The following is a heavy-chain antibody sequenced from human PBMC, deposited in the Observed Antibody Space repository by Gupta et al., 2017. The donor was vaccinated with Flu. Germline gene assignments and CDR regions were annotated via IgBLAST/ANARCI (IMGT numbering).Heavy chain of an antibody. CDR2: IHHSGRI. D-gene: IGHD3-10*01. J-gene: IGHJ4*02. CDR1: GGSISSSTW. CDR3: TRYFYGSDEYYYDY. V-gene: IGHV4-4*02. Sequence: QVQLQESGPELVKPSGTLSLTCAVSGGSISSSTWWSWVRQTPGKGLEWIGEIHHSGRINYNPSLKSRVTISVDKSKNQFSLQLSSVTAADTAVYYCTRYFYGSDEYYYDYWGQGTLVTVSS.